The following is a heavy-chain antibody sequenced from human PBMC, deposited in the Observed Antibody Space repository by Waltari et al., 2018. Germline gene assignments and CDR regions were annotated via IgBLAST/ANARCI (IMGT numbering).Heavy chain of an antibody. D-gene: IGHD3-10*01. CDR1: GGTFSSYA. CDR3: CGGGTYYDGSGRQGD. CDR2: IIPIFGKP. Sequence: QVQLVQSGAEVKKPGSSVKVSCKASGGTFSSYAISWVRQAPGQGLEWMGGIIPIFGKPNNEQKFQGRVTMTADKSTSTAYMGLSSRRSEDTAVYYCCGGGTYYDGSGRQGDWGQGTLVTVSS. V-gene: IGHV1-69*14. J-gene: IGHJ4*02.